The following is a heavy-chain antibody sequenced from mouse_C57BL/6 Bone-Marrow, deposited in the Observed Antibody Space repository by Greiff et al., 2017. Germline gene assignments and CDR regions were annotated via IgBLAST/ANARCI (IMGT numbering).Heavy chain of an antibody. J-gene: IGHJ2*01. CDR2: IDPENGDT. V-gene: IGHV14-4*01. Sequence: VQPQQSGAELVRPGASVKLSCTASGFNIKDDYMHWVKQRPEQGLEWIGWIDPENGDTEYASKFQGKATITADTSSNTAYLQLSSLTSEDTAVYYCTTNWDYGSSSYYFDYWGQGTTLTVSS. CDR1: GFNIKDDY. D-gene: IGHD1-1*01. CDR3: TTNWDYGSSSYYFDY.